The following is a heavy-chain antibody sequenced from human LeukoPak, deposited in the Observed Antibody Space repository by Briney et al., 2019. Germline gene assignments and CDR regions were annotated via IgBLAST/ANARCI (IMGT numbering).Heavy chain of an antibody. CDR1: GFTFSSYG. J-gene: IGHJ4*02. V-gene: IGHV3-23*01. CDR3: ARFGRLRNYDSSGSTITY. Sequence: GGSLRLSCAASGFTFSSYGMSWVRQAPGKGLEWVSAISGSGGSTYYADSVKGRFTISRDNSKNTLYLQMNSLRAEDTAVYYCARFGRLRNYDSSGSTITYWGQGTLVTVSS. D-gene: IGHD3-22*01. CDR2: ISGSGGST.